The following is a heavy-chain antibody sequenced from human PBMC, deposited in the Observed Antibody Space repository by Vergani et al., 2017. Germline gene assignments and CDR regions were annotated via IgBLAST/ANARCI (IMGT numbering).Heavy chain of an antibody. CDR1: GYTLTELS. J-gene: IGHJ5*02. D-gene: IGHD4-17*01. CDR2: FDPEDGET. Sequence: QVQLVQSGAEVKKPGASVKVSCKVSGYTLTELSMHWVRQAPGKGLEWMGGFDPEDGETIYAQKFQGRVTMTRDTSTSTVYMELSSLRSEDTAVYYCARGATVTRTRGWFDPWGQGTLVTVSS. CDR3: ARGATVTRTRGWFDP. V-gene: IGHV1-24*01.